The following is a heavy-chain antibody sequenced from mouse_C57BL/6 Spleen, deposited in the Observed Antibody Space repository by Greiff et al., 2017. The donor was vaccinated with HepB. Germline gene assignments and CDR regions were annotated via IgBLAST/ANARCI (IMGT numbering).Heavy chain of an antibody. Sequence: QVQLQQPGAELVRPGSSVKLSCKASGYTFTSYWVPWVKQRPIQGLEWIGNIDPSDSETHYNQKFKDKATLTVDKSSSTAYMQLSSLTSEDSAVYYCARSGDYAFAYWGQGTLVTVSA. CDR3: ARSGDYAFAY. CDR1: GYTFTSYW. J-gene: IGHJ3*01. D-gene: IGHD2-4*01. V-gene: IGHV1-52*01. CDR2: IDPSDSET.